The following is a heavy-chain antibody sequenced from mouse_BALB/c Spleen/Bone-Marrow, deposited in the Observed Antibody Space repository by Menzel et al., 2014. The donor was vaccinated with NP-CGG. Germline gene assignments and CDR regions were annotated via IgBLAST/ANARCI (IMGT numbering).Heavy chain of an antibody. CDR3: ALLGYYGYFYV. D-gene: IGHD2-2*01. Sequence: EVKLMESGGGLVQPGGSLKLSCAASGFDFSRYWMSWVRQAPGKGLGWIGEINPDSSTINYTPSLKDKFIISRDNAKNTLYLQMSKVRSEDAALYYCALLGYYGYFYVWGAGTTVTVSS. CDR2: INPDSSTI. V-gene: IGHV4-1*02. CDR1: GFDFSRYW. J-gene: IGHJ1*01.